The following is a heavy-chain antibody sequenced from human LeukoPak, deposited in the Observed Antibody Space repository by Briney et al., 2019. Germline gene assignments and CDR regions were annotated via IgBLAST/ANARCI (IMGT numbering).Heavy chain of an antibody. CDR2: IYYSGST. V-gene: IGHV4-59*08. CDR1: GSSISSYY. D-gene: IGHD3-16*01. J-gene: IGHJ3*02. CDR3: ASLLWPSDAFDI. Sequence: SQTLSLTCTVSGSSISSYYWSWIRQPPGKGLECIGYIYYSGSTNYNPSLKSRVTISVDTSKNQFSLKLSPVTAADTAVYYCASLLWPSDAFDIWGQGTMVTVSS.